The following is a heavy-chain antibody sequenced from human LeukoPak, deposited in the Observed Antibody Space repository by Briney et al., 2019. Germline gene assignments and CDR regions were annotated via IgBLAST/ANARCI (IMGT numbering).Heavy chain of an antibody. Sequence: SETLSLTCTVSGGSISSGGYYWSWIRQPPGKGLEWIGEINHSGSTNYNPSLKSRVTISVDTSKNQFSLKLSSVTAADTAVYYCARAAIRVRRAFDIWGQGTMVTVSS. V-gene: IGHV4-39*07. J-gene: IGHJ3*02. D-gene: IGHD4-11*01. CDR3: ARAAIRVRRAFDI. CDR1: GGSISSGGYY. CDR2: INHSGST.